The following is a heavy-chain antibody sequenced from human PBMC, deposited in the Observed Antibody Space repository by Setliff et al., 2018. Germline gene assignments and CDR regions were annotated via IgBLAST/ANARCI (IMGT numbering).Heavy chain of an antibody. V-gene: IGHV3-53*01. CDR2: IYSGGTT. D-gene: IGHD5-12*01. J-gene: IGHJ2*01. CDR3: AREGDGYNYDWYFDL. Sequence: PGGSLRLSCAASGFTVSSNYMSWVRQAPGKGLEWVSVIYSGGTTYYADSVKGRFTISRDNSKNTLYLQMNSLRAEDTAVYYCAREGDGYNYDWYFDLWGRGTLVTVSS. CDR1: GFTVSSNY.